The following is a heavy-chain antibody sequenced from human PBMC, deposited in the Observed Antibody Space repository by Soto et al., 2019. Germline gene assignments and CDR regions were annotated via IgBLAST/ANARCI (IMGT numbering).Heavy chain of an antibody. CDR3: ARPLQLAVSGFDP. CDR2: IHYRANS. V-gene: IGHV4-39*01. CDR1: GDSISSSSYY. D-gene: IGHD3-3*02. J-gene: IGHJ5*02. Sequence: SETLSLTCAVSGDSISSSSYYRAWIRQPPGKGLEWIGSIHYRANSYYSPSLKSRITISVDTSKNQISLRLSSVTAADTAVYYCARPLQLAVSGFDPWGQGTLVTVSS.